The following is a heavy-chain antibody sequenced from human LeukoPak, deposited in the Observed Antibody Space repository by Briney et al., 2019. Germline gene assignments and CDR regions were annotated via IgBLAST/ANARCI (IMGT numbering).Heavy chain of an antibody. D-gene: IGHD5-18*01. CDR2: IYPGDSDT. CDR3: ARRRYSYGYHDAFDI. CDR1: GYSFTSYW. J-gene: IGHJ3*02. V-gene: IGHV5-51*01. Sequence: GESLKISCKGSGYSFTSYWIGWVRQMPGKGLEWMGIIYPGDSDTRYSPSFQGQVTISADKSISTAYLQWSNLKASDTAMYYCARRRYSYGYHDAFDIWGQGTMVTVSS.